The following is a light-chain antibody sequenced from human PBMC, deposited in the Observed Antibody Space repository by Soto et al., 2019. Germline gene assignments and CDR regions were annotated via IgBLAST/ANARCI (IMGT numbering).Light chain of an antibody. CDR1: QSVSSY. CDR2: DAS. V-gene: IGKV3-11*01. Sequence: IVLTQSPATLSLSPGERPTLSRRASQSVSSYLAWYQQKPGQAPRLLIYDASNRATGIPARFSGSGSGTDFTLTISSLEPEDFAVYYCQQRSNWPPFTFGQGTRLEIK. J-gene: IGKJ5*01. CDR3: QQRSNWPPFT.